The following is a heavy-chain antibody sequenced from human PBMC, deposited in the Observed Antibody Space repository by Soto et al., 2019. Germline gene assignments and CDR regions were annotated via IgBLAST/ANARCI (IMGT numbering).Heavy chain of an antibody. V-gene: IGHV3-53*02. CDR2: IYSGGST. CDR3: ARDQFHYYYGMDV. CDR1: GFTVSSNY. Sequence: EVQLVGTGGGLIQPGGSLRLSCAASGFTVSSNYMSWVRQAPGKGLEWVSVIYSGGSTYYADSVKGRFTISRDNSKNTLYLQMNSLRAEDTAVYYCARDQFHYYYGMDVWGQGTTVTVSS. J-gene: IGHJ6*02.